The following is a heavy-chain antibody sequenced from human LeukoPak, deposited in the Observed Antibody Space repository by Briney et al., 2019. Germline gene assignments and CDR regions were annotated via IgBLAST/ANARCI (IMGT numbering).Heavy chain of an antibody. CDR1: GGSISSYY. D-gene: IGHD2-8*02. J-gene: IGHJ2*01. Sequence: PSETLSLTCTGSGGSISSYYWSWIRQRAGKGLEWIGRIYTSGSTNYNPSLKSRVTMSVDTSKNQFSLKLSSVTAADTAVYYCARSRVGYCTGGVCPWYFDLWGRGTLVTVSS. CDR2: IYTSGST. V-gene: IGHV4-4*07. CDR3: ARSRVGYCTGGVCPWYFDL.